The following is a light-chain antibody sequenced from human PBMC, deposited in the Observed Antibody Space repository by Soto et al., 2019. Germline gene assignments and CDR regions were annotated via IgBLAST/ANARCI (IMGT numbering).Light chain of an antibody. J-gene: IGKJ1*01. CDR3: QQYNNWPQT. V-gene: IGKV3-15*01. CDR2: GAS. Sequence: EIVMTQSPATLSVSAGERATLSCRASQSVSSNLAWYQQKPGQAPRLLIYGASTRATGIPARFSGSGSGTDFTLTISSLQSEDFAVYYCQQYNNWPQTFGQGTKV. CDR1: QSVSSN.